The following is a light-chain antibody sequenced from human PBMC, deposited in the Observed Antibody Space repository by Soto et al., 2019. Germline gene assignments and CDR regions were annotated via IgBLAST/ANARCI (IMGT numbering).Light chain of an antibody. Sequence: QSVLTQPPSVSGAPGQRVTISCTGSSSNIGAGYDVHWYQQLPGTAPKLLIYGNSNRPSGVPDRCSGSKSGTSASLAITGLQAEDEADYYCQSYDSSLSGLGVFGGGTKLTVL. V-gene: IGLV1-40*01. CDR1: SSNIGAGYD. CDR3: QSYDSSLSGLGV. J-gene: IGLJ3*02. CDR2: GNS.